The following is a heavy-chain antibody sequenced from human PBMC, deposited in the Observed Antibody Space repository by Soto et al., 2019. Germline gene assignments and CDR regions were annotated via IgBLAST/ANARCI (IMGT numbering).Heavy chain of an antibody. J-gene: IGHJ5*02. CDR1: GGSFSGYY. Sequence: SETLSLTCAVYGGSFSGYYWSWIRQPPGKGLEWIGEINHSGSTNYNPSLKSRVTISVDTSKNQFSLKLSSVTAADTAVYYCARGGVGIVGDNWFDPWGQGTLVTASS. D-gene: IGHD1-26*01. CDR2: INHSGST. V-gene: IGHV4-34*01. CDR3: ARGGVGIVGDNWFDP.